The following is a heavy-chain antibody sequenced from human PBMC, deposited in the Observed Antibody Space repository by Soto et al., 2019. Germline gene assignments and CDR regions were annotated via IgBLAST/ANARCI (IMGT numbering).Heavy chain of an antibody. CDR2: IIPIFGTA. D-gene: IGHD3-3*01. CDR3: ARDDKSGYYYYYYGMDV. V-gene: IGHV1-69*01. Sequence: QVQLVQSGAEVKQPGSSVKVSCKASGGTFSSYAISWVRQAPGQGLEWMGGIIPIFGTANYAQKFQGRVTITADESTSTAYMELSSLRSEDTAVYYCARDDKSGYYYYYYGMDVWGQGTTVTVSS. J-gene: IGHJ6*02. CDR1: GGTFSSYA.